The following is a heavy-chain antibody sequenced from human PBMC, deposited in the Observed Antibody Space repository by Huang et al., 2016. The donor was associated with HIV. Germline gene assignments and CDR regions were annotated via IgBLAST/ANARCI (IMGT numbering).Heavy chain of an antibody. V-gene: IGHV1-18*01. CDR3: ARDPKYHRIGYYRQRRGIDI. J-gene: IGHJ3*02. CDR2: IRASSGDT. CDR1: GYTFTSYG. Sequence: QIQLMQSGPELKQPGASVKVACKASGYTFTSYGITWVRQAPGQGLRWIGWIRASSGDTEHAQKFQGRATLTTDTPTNIASMELRSLRSDDTAKYYCARDPKYHRIGYYRQRRGIDIWGQGTMVIVSS. D-gene: IGHD3-22*01.